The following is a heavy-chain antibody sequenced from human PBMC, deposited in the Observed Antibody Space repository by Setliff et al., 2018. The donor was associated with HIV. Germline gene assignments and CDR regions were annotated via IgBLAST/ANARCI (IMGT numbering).Heavy chain of an antibody. J-gene: IGHJ5*02. D-gene: IGHD4-4*01. Sequence: SETLSLTCTVSGGSITSTPYYWTWIRQPAGKGLEWIGRIYASGNTNYNPSLKSRVTIPVDTSTNQFSLKLNSVTAADTAVHYCARFSNTLNWFDTWGQGTLVAVSS. CDR1: GGSITSTPYY. CDR2: IYASGNT. CDR3: ARFSNTLNWFDT. V-gene: IGHV4-61*02.